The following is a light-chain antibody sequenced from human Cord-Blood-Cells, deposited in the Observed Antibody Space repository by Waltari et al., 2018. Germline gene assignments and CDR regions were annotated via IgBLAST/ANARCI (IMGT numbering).Light chain of an antibody. Sequence: QSALTQPASVSGSPGQSITISCHGTSSDVGSYNLVSWYQQHPGKAPKLLIYEVSKRPSGVSNRFSGSKSGNTASLTISGLQAEDEADYYCCSYAGSSTFYVFGTGTKVTVL. CDR2: EVS. V-gene: IGLV2-23*02. CDR3: CSYAGSSTFYV. CDR1: SSDVGSYNL. J-gene: IGLJ1*01.